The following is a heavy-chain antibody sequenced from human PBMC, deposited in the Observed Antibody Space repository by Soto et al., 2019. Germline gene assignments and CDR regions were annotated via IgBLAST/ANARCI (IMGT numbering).Heavy chain of an antibody. V-gene: IGHV1-58*02. CDR2: IVVGSGNT. J-gene: IGHJ6*02. CDR1: GFTFTSSA. CDR3: AADRYFAKSYYYGMDV. Sequence: SVKVSCKASGFTFTSSAMQWVRQARGQRLEWIGWIVVGSGNTNYAQKFQERATITRDMSTSTAYMELSSLRSEDTAVYYCAADRYFAKSYYYGMDVWGQGTTVTVSS. D-gene: IGHD3-9*01.